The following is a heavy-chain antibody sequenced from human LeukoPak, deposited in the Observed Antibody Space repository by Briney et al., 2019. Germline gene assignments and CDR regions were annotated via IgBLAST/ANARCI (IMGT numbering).Heavy chain of an antibody. Sequence: PGESLRLSCAASGFTFSGYTMNWVRQAPGQGLEWVSSINCGSTYIYYADSLKGRFTVSRDNAKSSVSLQMNSLGAEDTSVYYCVREGRFLDYWGQGTLVTVSS. J-gene: IGHJ4*02. CDR3: VREGRFLDY. V-gene: IGHV3-21*01. CDR2: INCGSTYI. D-gene: IGHD3-3*01. CDR1: GFTFSGYT.